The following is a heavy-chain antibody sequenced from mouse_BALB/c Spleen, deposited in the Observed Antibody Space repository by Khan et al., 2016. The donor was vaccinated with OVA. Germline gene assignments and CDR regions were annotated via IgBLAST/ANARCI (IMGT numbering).Heavy chain of an antibody. CDR1: GYSITSGYS. CDR3: ASSGTTVVAYWYFDV. Sequence: EVQLQESGPDLVKPSQSLSLTCTVTGYSITSGYSWHWIRQFPGNKLEWMGYIPYSGSTNYIPSLKSRISITRDTSKNQFFLQLNSVITEDTATYYCASSGTTVVAYWYFDVWGAGTTVTVSS. D-gene: IGHD1-1*01. CDR2: IPYSGST. J-gene: IGHJ1*01. V-gene: IGHV3-1*02.